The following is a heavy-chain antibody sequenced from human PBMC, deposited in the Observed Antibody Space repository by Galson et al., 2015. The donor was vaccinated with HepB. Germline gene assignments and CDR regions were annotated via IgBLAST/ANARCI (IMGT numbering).Heavy chain of an antibody. V-gene: IGHV1-69*13. D-gene: IGHD5-12*01. Sequence: SVKVSCKASGGTFSSYAISWVRQAPGQGLEWMGGIIPIFGTANYAQKFQGRVTITADESTSTAYMELSSLRSEDTAVYYCARTVFGPLRGSGYAYYYYYMDVWGKGTTVTVSS. J-gene: IGHJ6*03. CDR2: IIPIFGTA. CDR3: ARTVFGPLRGSGYAYYYYYMDV. CDR1: GGTFSSYA.